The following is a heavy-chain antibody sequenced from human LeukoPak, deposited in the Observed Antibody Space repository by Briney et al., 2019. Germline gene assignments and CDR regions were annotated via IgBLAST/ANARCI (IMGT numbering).Heavy chain of an antibody. CDR1: GGTFSSYA. J-gene: IGHJ4*02. CDR2: IIPIFGTA. CDR3: ARDSNGDYYFDY. Sequence: SVKVSCKASGGTFSSYAISWVRQAPGQGLEWMGGIIPIFGTANYAQKFQGRVTITADESTSTAYMELSSLRSEDTAVYYCARDSNGDYYFDYWGQGTLVTVSS. V-gene: IGHV1-69*01. D-gene: IGHD4-17*01.